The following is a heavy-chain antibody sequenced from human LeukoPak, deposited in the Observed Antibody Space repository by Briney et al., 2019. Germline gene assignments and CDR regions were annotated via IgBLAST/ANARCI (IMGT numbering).Heavy chain of an antibody. CDR1: GGSISSSSYY. CDR3: ARVMGGGYSYGYDGGAFDI. D-gene: IGHD5-18*01. J-gene: IGHJ3*02. Sequence: SETLSLTCTVSGGSISSSSYYWGWIRQPPGKGLEWIGSIYYSGSTYYNPSLKSRVTISVDTSKNQFSLKLSSVTAADTAAYYCARVMGGGYSYGYDGGAFDIWGQGTMVTVSS. CDR2: IYYSGST. V-gene: IGHV4-39*07.